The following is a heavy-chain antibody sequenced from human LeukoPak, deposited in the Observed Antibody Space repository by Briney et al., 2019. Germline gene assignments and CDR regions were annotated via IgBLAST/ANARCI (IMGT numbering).Heavy chain of an antibody. D-gene: IGHD1-26*01. J-gene: IGHJ4*02. CDR3: ARLRGSSLSYFDY. CDR2: IYPGDSDA. CDR1: GYTFATYW. V-gene: IGHV5-51*01. Sequence: PGESLKISCKASGYTFATYWIGWVRQMPGKGLEWMGIIYPGDSDARYSPSFQGQVTISADKSIRTAYLQWSSLKASDSAMYYCARLRGSSLSYFDYWGQGTLVTVSS.